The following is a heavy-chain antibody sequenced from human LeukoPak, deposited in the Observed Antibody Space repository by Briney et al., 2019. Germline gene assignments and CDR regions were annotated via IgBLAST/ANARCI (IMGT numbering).Heavy chain of an antibody. V-gene: IGHV1-18*01. CDR2: ISAYNGNT. CDR3: ARAPPIVGATSVWFDP. D-gene: IGHD1-26*01. CDR1: GYTFTSYG. Sequence: GASVKVSCKASGYTFTSYGISWARQAPGQGLEWMGWISAYNGNTNYAQKLQGRVTMTTDTSTSTAYMELRSLRSDDTAVYYCARAPPIVGATSVWFDPWGQGTLVTVSS. J-gene: IGHJ5*02.